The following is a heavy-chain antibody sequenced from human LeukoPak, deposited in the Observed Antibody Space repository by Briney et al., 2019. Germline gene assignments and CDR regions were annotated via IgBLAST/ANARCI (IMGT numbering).Heavy chain of an antibody. D-gene: IGHD3-22*01. Sequence: GRSLRLSCAASGFTFSSYAMHWVRQAPGKGLEWVAVISYDGSNKYYADSVKGRFTISRDNSKNTLYLQMNSLRAEDTAVYYCARDPQPPDYYYDSSGYYGFDYWGQGTLVTVSS. V-gene: IGHV3-30*04. CDR3: ARDPQPPDYYYDSSGYYGFDY. CDR1: GFTFSSYA. CDR2: ISYDGSNK. J-gene: IGHJ4*02.